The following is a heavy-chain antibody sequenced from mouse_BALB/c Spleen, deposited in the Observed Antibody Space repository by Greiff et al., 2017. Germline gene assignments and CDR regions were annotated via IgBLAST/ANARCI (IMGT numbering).Heavy chain of an antibody. CDR2: ISSGGSYT. CDR3: ARSYGYAFMDY. V-gene: IGHV5-6*01. J-gene: IGHJ4*01. D-gene: IGHD2-14*01. CDR1: GFTFSSYG. Sequence: EVQLVESGGDLVKPGGSLKLSCAASGFTFSSYGMSWVRQTPDKRLEWVATISSGGSYTYYPDSVKGRFTISRDNAKNTLYLQMSSLKSEDTAMYYCARSYGYAFMDYWGQGTSVTVSS.